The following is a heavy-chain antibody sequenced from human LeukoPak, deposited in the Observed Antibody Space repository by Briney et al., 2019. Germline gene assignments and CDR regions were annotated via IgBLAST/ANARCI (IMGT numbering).Heavy chain of an antibody. V-gene: IGHV3-7*01. J-gene: IGHJ4*02. CDR1: GLTFSGYW. CDR3: ASDGGPFDH. Sequence: PGGSLRLSCAASGLTFSGYWMSWVRQAPGKGLEWVANINQGASEKYYVGSVRGRFTISRDNAKKSLTLQMNSLRVDDTAVYYCASDGGPFDHWGQGTLVTVSS. D-gene: IGHD3-3*01. CDR2: INQGASEK.